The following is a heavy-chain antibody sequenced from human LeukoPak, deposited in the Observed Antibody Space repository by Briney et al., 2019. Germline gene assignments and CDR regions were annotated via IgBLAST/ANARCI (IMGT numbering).Heavy chain of an antibody. CDR1: GFTLSSYA. D-gene: IGHD3-22*01. CDR3: AKDDDDSSGYYYLFDY. V-gene: IGHV3-23*01. Sequence: GGSLRLSCAASGFTLSSYAMSWVRQAPGKGLEWVSAISGSGGSTYYADSVKGRFTISRDNSKNTLYLQMNSLRAEDTAVYYCAKDDDDSSGYYYLFDYWGQGTLVTVSS. CDR2: ISGSGGST. J-gene: IGHJ4*02.